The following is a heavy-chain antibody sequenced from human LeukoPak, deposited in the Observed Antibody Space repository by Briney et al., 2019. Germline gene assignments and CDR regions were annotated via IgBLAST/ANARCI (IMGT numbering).Heavy chain of an antibody. D-gene: IGHD3-9*01. V-gene: IGHV3-21*01. Sequence: PGGSLRLSCAASGFTFSSYSMNWVRQAPGKGLEWVSSISSSSSYIYYADSVKGRFTISRDNAKNSLYLQMNSLRAEDTAVYYCATLRYFDWLYDYWGQGTLVTVSS. CDR1: GFTFSSYS. CDR2: ISSSSSYI. J-gene: IGHJ4*02. CDR3: ATLRYFDWLYDY.